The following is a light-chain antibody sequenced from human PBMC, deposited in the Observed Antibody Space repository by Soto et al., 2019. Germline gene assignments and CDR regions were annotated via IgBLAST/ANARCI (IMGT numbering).Light chain of an antibody. CDR1: QSISSY. J-gene: IGKJ4*01. V-gene: IGKV1-39*01. Sequence: DIQMTQSPSSLSASVGDRVTITCRASQSISSYLNWYQQKPGKAPKLLIYAASSLQSGVPSRFSGSGSGTDFTPTISSLQPEDFSTYYCQQSYSTPRLTFGGGTNVEIK. CDR2: AAS. CDR3: QQSYSTPRLT.